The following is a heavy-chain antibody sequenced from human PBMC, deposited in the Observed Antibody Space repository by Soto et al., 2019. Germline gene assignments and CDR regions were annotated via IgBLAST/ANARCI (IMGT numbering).Heavy chain of an antibody. CDR3: TRHRGYSSGYWGQDF. D-gene: IGHD5-12*01. V-gene: IGHV1-69*01. CDR2: IIPMFETT. CDR1: GGAFGSYA. J-gene: IGHJ4*02. Sequence: QVQLVQSGAEVKKPGSSVTVSCKASGGAFGSYAINWVRQAPGQGLEWMGGIIPMFETTNYAQRFQGRVTVTADESTSTVYLELTRLRSEDTGMYYGTRHRGYSSGYWGQDFWGQGTLVTVSS.